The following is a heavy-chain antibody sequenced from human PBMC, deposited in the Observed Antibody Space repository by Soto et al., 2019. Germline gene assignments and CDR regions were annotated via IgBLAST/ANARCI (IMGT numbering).Heavy chain of an antibody. CDR2: IYHTGST. V-gene: IGHV4-31*03. J-gene: IGHJ4*02. D-gene: IGHD1-1*01. Sequence: ASETLSLTCSVSGGSISTVGHYWTWIRQPPGKGLEWIGSIYHTGSTYYSKSLRSRLTMSVDTSKSQFSLRLSSVTAADTAVYYCARATGTLRSRNCDYWGQGSLVTVSS. CDR3: ARATGTLRSRNCDY. CDR1: GGSISTVGHY.